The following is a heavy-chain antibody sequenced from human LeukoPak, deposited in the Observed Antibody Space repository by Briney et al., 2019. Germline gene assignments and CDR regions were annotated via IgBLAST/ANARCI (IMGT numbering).Heavy chain of an antibody. V-gene: IGHV1-2*02. CDR2: IHPNSGGT. Sequence: ASVKVSCKASGYTFTGYYMHWVRQAPGQGLEWMGWIHPNSGGTNYAQKFQGRVTMTRDTSISTAYMELSRLRSDDTAVYCCARDPGQTMVRGVATNDYWGQGTLVTVSS. J-gene: IGHJ4*02. CDR1: GYTFTGYY. CDR3: ARDPGQTMVRGVATNDY. D-gene: IGHD3-10*01.